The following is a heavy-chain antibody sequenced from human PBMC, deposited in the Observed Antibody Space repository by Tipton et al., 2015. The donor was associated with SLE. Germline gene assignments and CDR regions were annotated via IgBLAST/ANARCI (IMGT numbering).Heavy chain of an antibody. CDR1: GGSISSHY. V-gene: IGHV4-59*11. CDR3: ARDKKVVVITHDAFDI. CDR2: IYYSGST. D-gene: IGHD3-22*01. Sequence: GLVKPSGTLSLTCTVSGGSISSHYWSWIRQPPGKGLEWIGYIYYSGSTYYNPSLKSRVTISVDTSKNQFSLKLSSVTAADTAVYYCARDKKVVVITHDAFDIWGQGTMVTVSS. J-gene: IGHJ3*02.